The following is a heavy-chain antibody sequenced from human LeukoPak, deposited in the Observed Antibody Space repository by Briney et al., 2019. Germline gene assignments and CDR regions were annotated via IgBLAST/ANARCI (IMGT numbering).Heavy chain of an antibody. CDR1: GFIFSSYG. Sequence: GGSLRLSCAASGFIFSSYGMHWVRQAPGKGLEGVAFIRSDGSNKYYADSVKGRFTISRDNSKNTLYLQMNSLRAEDTAVYYCAKAKTWVAAAGSAFDIWGQGTMVTVSS. CDR2: IRSDGSNK. V-gene: IGHV3-30*02. CDR3: AKAKTWVAAAGSAFDI. J-gene: IGHJ3*02. D-gene: IGHD6-13*01.